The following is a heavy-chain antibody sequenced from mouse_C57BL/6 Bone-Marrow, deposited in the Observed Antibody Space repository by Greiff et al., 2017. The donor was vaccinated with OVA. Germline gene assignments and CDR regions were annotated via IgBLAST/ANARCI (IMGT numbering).Heavy chain of an antibody. CDR2: IRLKSDNYAT. Sequence: EVKVEESGGGLVQPGGSMKLSCVASGFTFSNYWMNWVRQSPEKGLEWVAQIRLKSDNYATHYAESGKGRFTISRDDSKSSVYLQMNNLRAEDTVIYYCTYYYGSSYGFAYWGQGTLVTVSA. CDR3: TYYYGSSYGFAY. J-gene: IGHJ3*01. D-gene: IGHD1-1*01. CDR1: GFTFSNYW. V-gene: IGHV6-3*01.